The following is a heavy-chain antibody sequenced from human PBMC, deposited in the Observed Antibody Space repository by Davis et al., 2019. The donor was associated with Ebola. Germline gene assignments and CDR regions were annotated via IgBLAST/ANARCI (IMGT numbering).Heavy chain of an antibody. V-gene: IGHV1-46*01. CDR1: GYTFTGYY. Sequence: AASVKVSCKASGYTFTGYYIHWVRQAPGQGLEWMGIINPSGGSTSYAQKFQGRVTMTRDTSTSTVYMEMSSLTSEDTAVYYCARALKDIVVLPDAIFAFDIWGQGTMVTVSS. J-gene: IGHJ3*02. CDR2: INPSGGST. CDR3: ARALKDIVVLPDAIFAFDI. D-gene: IGHD2-2*01.